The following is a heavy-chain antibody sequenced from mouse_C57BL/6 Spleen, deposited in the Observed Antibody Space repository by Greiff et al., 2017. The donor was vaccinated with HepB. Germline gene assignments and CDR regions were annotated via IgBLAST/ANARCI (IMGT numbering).Heavy chain of an antibody. CDR3: ARRGLYYDYDDADYYAMDY. D-gene: IGHD2-4*01. V-gene: IGHV1-26*01. CDR1: GYTFTDYY. J-gene: IGHJ4*01. CDR2: INPNNGGT. Sequence: VQLQQSGPELVKPGASVKISCKASGYTFTDYYMNWVKQSHGKSLEWIGDINPNNGGTSYNQKFKGKATLTVDKSSSTAYMELRSLTSEDSAVYYCARRGLYYDYDDADYYAMDYWGQGTSVTVSS.